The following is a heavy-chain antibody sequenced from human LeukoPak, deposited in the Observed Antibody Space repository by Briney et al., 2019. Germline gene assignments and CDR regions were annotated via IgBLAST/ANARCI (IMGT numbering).Heavy chain of an antibody. J-gene: IGHJ6*03. V-gene: IGHV1-18*01. D-gene: IGHD6-25*01. CDR2: ISANIGNT. CDR3: ARDPSGVANYYYYYYMDV. CDR1: GYTFSSYG. Sequence: ASVKVSCKASGYTFSSYGITWVRQAPGQGLEWIGWISANIGNTNYARKLQGRVTMSTDASTSTAYMELRSLRSDDTAVYYCARDPSGVANYYYYYYMDVWGKGTTVTVSS.